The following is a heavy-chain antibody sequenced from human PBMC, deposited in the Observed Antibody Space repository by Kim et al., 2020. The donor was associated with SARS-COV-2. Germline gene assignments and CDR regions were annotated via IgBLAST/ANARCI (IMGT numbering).Heavy chain of an antibody. D-gene: IGHD3-16*01. CDR1: GYTFTSYA. V-gene: IGHV1-3*01. J-gene: IGHJ6*02. CDR3: ARWGGGGYYYYYYGMDV. Sequence: ASVKVSCKASGYTFTSYAMHWVRQAPGQRLEWMGWINAGNGNTKYSQKFQGRVTITRDTSASTAYMELSSLRSEDTAVYYCARWGGGGYYYYYYGMDVWGQGTTVTVSS. CDR2: INAGNGNT.